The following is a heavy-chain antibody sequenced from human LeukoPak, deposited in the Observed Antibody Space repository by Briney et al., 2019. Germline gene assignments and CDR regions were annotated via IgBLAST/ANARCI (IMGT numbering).Heavy chain of an antibody. CDR3: ARGGGEPGDY. V-gene: IGHV1-18*01. CDR2: ISTYDSNT. J-gene: IGHJ4*02. Sequence: GASVKVSCQASGYTFTNYDITWVRQAPGKGLEWMGWISTYDSNTNYAQKLQDKFTMTTDTSTGTAYMELRNLRSDDTAVYYCARGGGEPGDYWGQGTLVTVSS. D-gene: IGHD1-26*01. CDR1: GYTFTNYD.